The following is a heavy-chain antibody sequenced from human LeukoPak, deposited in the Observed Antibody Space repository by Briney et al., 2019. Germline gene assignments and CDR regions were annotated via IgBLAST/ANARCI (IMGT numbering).Heavy chain of an antibody. D-gene: IGHD2-15*01. Sequence: GGSLRLSWTASGFTFGVYAMSWVRQAPGKGLEWGGFIRCKTYGGTTEYAASVKGRFTISRDNSKSIAYLQMNSLKTEDTAVYYCTRVLVVVVANYYYYMDVWGKGTTVTISS. CDR3: TRVLVVVVANYYYYMDV. J-gene: IGHJ6*03. V-gene: IGHV3-49*04. CDR2: IRCKTYGGTT. CDR1: GFTFGVYA.